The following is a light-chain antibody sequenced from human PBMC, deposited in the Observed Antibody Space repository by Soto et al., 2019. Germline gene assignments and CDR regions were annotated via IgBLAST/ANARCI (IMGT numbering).Light chain of an antibody. V-gene: IGKV3-15*01. CDR3: QQYHYWWT. CDR2: GAS. J-gene: IGKJ1*01. Sequence: EIVVTQSPATLSVSPGERATLSFSASQSVSSNLAWYQQKPGQAPRLLIYGASTRATGIPARFSGSGSGTGFTLTISSLQSEDFAVYYCQQYHYWWTFGQGTKVDIK. CDR1: QSVSSN.